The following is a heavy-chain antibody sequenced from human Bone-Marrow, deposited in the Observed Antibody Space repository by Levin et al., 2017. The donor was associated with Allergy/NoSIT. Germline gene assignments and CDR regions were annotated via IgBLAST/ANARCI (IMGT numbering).Heavy chain of an antibody. J-gene: IGHJ4*02. CDR2: IGASGATT. CDR3: AKLSSSWTEY. Sequence: GESLKISCAGSGFTFSTDGMIWVRQAPGTGLEWVSAIGASGATTYYTHSVRGRFIISRDNFKNTLYLQMNSLRVDDTAKYYCAKLSSSWTEYWGQGTLVTVSS. V-gene: IGHV3-23*01. D-gene: IGHD6-13*01. CDR1: GFTFSTDG.